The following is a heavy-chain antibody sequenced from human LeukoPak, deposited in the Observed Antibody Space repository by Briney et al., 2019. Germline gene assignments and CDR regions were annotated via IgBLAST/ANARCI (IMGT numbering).Heavy chain of an antibody. CDR3: ARRPVGATDFDI. V-gene: IGHV4-39*01. D-gene: IGHD1-26*01. J-gene: IGHJ3*02. Sequence: PSETLSLTCTVSGGSISSSSYYWGWIRQPPGKGLEWIGSIYYSGSTYYNPSLKSRVTISVDTSKNQFSLKLSSVTAADTAVYYCARRPVGATDFDIWGQGTMVTVSS. CDR2: IYYSGST. CDR1: GGSISSSSYY.